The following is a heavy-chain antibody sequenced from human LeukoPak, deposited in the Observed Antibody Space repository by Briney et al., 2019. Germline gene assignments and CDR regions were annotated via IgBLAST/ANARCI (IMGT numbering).Heavy chain of an antibody. J-gene: IGHJ4*02. CDR1: GYTFTGYY. V-gene: IGHV1-2*02. D-gene: IGHD3-22*01. Sequence: VASVKVSCKASGYTFTGYYIHWVRQAPGQGLKWMGWINPNSGGTNYAQKFQGRVTMTRDTSINTAYMELSRLRSDDTAVYYCAREVGSGYLFCDYWGQGTLVTVSS. CDR2: INPNSGGT. CDR3: AREVGSGYLFCDY.